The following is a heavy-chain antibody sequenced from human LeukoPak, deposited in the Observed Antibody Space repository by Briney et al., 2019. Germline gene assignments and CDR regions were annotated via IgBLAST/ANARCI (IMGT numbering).Heavy chain of an antibody. CDR1: GFTFSNAW. J-gene: IGHJ4*02. CDR2: IKSKTDGGTT. Sequence: GGSLILSCAASGFTFSNAWLNWVRQAPGKGLEWVGHIKSKTDGGTTDYAAPVKGRFTISRDDSKNTLFLQMNSLKTEDTAVYYCTLPWGSGSYYDYWGQGTLVTVSS. V-gene: IGHV3-15*01. D-gene: IGHD3-10*01. CDR3: TLPWGSGSYYDY.